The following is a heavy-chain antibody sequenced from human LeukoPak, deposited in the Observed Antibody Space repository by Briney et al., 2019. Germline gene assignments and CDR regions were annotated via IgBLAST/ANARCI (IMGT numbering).Heavy chain of an antibody. Sequence: GGSLRLSYAASGFTFSSYAMSWVRQAPGKGLEWVSTLSGSGGNTYYADSVKGRVTISRDNSKNTLYLQMNSLRAEDTAVYHCAKGSYYYDSADYFDYWGQGTLVTVSS. J-gene: IGHJ4*02. V-gene: IGHV3-23*01. CDR1: GFTFSSYA. CDR2: LSGSGGNT. CDR3: AKGSYYYDSADYFDY. D-gene: IGHD3-22*01.